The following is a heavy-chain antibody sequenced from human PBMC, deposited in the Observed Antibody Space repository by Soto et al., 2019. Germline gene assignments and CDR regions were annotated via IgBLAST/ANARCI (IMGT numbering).Heavy chain of an antibody. J-gene: IGHJ5*02. CDR1: GYTFTSYG. Sequence: SVKVSCKASGYTFTSYGISWVRQAPGQGLEWMGWISAYNGNTNYAQKLKGRVTMTTDTSTSTAYMELRSLRSDETAVYYCARDRAGSYYDFWSGYYRMAGMDNWFDPWGQGTLGPVS. CDR3: ARDRAGSYYDFWSGYYRMAGMDNWFDP. V-gene: IGHV1-18*04. D-gene: IGHD3-3*01. CDR2: ISAYNGNT.